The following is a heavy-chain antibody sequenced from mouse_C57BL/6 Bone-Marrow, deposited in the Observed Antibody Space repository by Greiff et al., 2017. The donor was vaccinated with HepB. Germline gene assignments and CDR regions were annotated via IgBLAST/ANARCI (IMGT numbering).Heavy chain of an antibody. Sequence: EVKLVESGEGLVKPGGSLKLSCAASGFTFSSYAMSWVRQTQEKRLEWVAYISSGGDYIYYADTVKGRFTISRDNARNTLYLQMSSLKSEDTAMYYCTRGGYYGTWFAYWGQGTLVTVSA. CDR1: GFTFSSYA. J-gene: IGHJ3*01. CDR3: TRGGYYGTWFAY. D-gene: IGHD1-1*01. CDR2: ISSGGDYI. V-gene: IGHV5-9-1*02.